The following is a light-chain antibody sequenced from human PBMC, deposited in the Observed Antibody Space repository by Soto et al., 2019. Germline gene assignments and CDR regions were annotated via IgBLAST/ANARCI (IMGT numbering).Light chain of an antibody. CDR2: EDN. V-gene: IGLV6-57*04. Sequence: NFMLTQPHSVSGSPGKTVTISCTRSSGSIASNYVQWYQQRPGSAPTTVLYEDNQRPSGVPDRFSGPIDSSSNSATLTLSGLKTEAEAEYYCQSYVSNNIYWVFGGGTKLTVL. CDR3: QSYVSNNIYWV. CDR1: SGSIASNY. J-gene: IGLJ3*02.